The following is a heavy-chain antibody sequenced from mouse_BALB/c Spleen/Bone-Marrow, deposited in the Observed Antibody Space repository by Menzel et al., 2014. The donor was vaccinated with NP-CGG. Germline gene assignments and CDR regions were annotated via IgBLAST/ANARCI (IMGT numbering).Heavy chain of an antibody. D-gene: IGHD2-4*01. Sequence: VKLVESGPGLVAPSQRLSITCTVSGFSLTSYGVHWVRQPPGKGLEWLGVIWAGGSTNYNSALMSRLSISKDNSKSQVFLKMNSLRTDDTAMYYCASMITTAWFAYWGQGTLVTVSA. CDR1: GFSLTSYG. V-gene: IGHV2-9*02. CDR2: IWAGGST. J-gene: IGHJ3*01. CDR3: ASMITTAWFAY.